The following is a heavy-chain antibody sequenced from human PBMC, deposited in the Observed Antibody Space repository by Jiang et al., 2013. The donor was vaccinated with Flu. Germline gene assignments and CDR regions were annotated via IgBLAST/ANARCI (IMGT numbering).Heavy chain of an antibody. D-gene: IGHD3-10*01. V-gene: IGHV3-30-3*01. CDR3: ARDREPMVRGVIITGYFDL. Sequence: KGLEWVAVISYDGSNKYYADSVKGRFTISRDNSKNTLYLQMNSLRAEDTAVYYCARDREPMVRGVIITGYFDLWGRGTLVTVSS. CDR2: ISYDGSNK. J-gene: IGHJ2*01.